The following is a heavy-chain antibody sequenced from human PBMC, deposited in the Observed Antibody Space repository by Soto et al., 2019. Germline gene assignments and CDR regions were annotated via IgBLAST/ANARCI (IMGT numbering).Heavy chain of an antibody. J-gene: IGHJ6*02. D-gene: IGHD2-2*01. Sequence: GGSLRLSCAASGFIFSSYGMHWVRQAPGKGLEWVAAIWYDGSNKYYADSVKGRFTISRDNSKNTLYLQMNSLRAEDTAVYYCARDFAESSSRARYYYYGMDVWGQGTTVTVSS. CDR2: IWYDGSNK. CDR3: ARDFAESSSRARYYYYGMDV. V-gene: IGHV3-33*01. CDR1: GFIFSSYG.